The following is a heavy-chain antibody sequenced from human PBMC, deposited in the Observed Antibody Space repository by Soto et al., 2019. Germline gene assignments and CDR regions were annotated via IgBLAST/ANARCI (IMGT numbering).Heavy chain of an antibody. D-gene: IGHD1-26*01. CDR3: VRPRPSGENYGMDV. Sequence: VQSVESGGGLIQPGGSLRLSCVASGLTVSQNYMAWVRQAPEMGPQWVSVLYAEGSTYYTESVKDRFTISRDPSKNTLFHQMDGLRAEDTAVYYCVRPRPSGENYGMDVWGQGTTVTVSS. CDR2: LYAEGST. CDR1: GLTVSQNY. J-gene: IGHJ6*02. V-gene: IGHV3-53*01.